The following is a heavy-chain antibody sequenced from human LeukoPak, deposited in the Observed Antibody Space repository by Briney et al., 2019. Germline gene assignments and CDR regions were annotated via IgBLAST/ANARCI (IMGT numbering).Heavy chain of an antibody. J-gene: IGHJ5*02. CDR3: ARVRPGDGYNFDWFDP. D-gene: IGHD5-24*01. V-gene: IGHV4-59*01. CDR1: GGSISSYY. Sequence: KTSETLSLTCTVSGGSISSYYWSWIRQPPGKGLEWIGYIYYSGSTNYNPSLKSRVTISVDTSKNQFSLKLSSVTAADTAVYYCARVRPGDGYNFDWFDPWGQGTLVTVSS. CDR2: IYYSGST.